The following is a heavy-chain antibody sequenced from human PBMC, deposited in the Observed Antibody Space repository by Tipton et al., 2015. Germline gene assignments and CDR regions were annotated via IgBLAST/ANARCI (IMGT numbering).Heavy chain of an antibody. CDR3: VKDGYYYDSGGYSPLDY. CDR2: ITTNGYST. V-gene: IGHV3-64D*08. D-gene: IGHD3-22*01. CDR1: GFTLSRYA. Sequence: GSLRLSCSAAGFTLSRYAMNWVRQAPGKGLEYVSAITTNGYSTYYADSVRGRFTTSRDNSKNTLYLQMSSLRAEDTAVYYCVKDGYYYDSGGYSPLDYWGQGTLVTVSS. J-gene: IGHJ4*02.